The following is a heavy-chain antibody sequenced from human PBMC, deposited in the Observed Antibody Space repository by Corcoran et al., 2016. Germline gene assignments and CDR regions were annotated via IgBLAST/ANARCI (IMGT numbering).Heavy chain of an antibody. CDR3: ARRAWGSVAGPYFDY. CDR2: IYPGDSDT. D-gene: IGHD6-19*01. Sequence: VQLVQSGAEVKKPGESLKISCKGSGYSFTSYWIGWVRQMPGKGLEWMGIIYPGDSDTRYSPSFQGQVTISADQSISTAYLQWSSLKASDTAMYYCARRAWGSVAGPYFDYWGQGTLVTVSS. V-gene: IGHV5-51*01. J-gene: IGHJ4*02. CDR1: GYSFTSYW.